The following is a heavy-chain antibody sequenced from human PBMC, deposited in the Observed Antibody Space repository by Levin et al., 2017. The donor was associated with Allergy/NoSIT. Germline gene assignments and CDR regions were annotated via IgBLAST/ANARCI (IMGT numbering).Heavy chain of an antibody. D-gene: IGHD3-10*01. CDR3: ARAYYGSGSYRYYYYYMDV. CDR1: GGTFSSYA. CDR2: IIPIFGTA. V-gene: IGHV1-69*01. J-gene: IGHJ6*03. Sequence: KISCKASGGTFSSYAISWVRQAPGQGLEWMGGIIPIFGTANYAQKFQGRVTITADESTSTAYMELSSLRSEDTAVYYCARAYYGSGSYRYYYYYMDVWGKGTTVTVSS.